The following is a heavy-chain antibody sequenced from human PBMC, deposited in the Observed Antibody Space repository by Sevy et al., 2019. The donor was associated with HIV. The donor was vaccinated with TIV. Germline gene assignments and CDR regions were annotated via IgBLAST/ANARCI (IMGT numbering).Heavy chain of an antibody. D-gene: IGHD2-8*01. Sequence: GGSLRLSCAASGFTFSSYDMHWVRQATGKGLEWVSAIGTAGDTYYPGSVKGRFTISRENAKNSLYLQMNSLRAGDTAVYYCARWGRQRYCTNGVYYHYYYYGMDVWGQGTTVTVSS. V-gene: IGHV3-13*01. J-gene: IGHJ6*02. CDR1: GFTFSSYD. CDR2: IGTAGDT. CDR3: ARWGRQRYCTNGVYYHYYYYGMDV.